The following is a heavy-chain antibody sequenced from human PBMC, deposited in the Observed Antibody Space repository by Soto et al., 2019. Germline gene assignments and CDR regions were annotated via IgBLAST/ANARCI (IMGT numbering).Heavy chain of an antibody. CDR3: AKVSTQHSWNEGLDS. D-gene: IGHD1-20*01. CDR2: INWDGSNT. J-gene: IGHJ4*02. Sequence: GWSLRLSGAASGFNFDDYAIHWVRQAPWKGLEWVSLINWDGSNTYYADSVKGRFTISRDNSRNSVYLEMNSLRTEDTDLYLCAKVSTQHSWNEGLDSWGKGTLVTFCS. V-gene: IGHV3-43D*03. CDR1: GFNFDDYA.